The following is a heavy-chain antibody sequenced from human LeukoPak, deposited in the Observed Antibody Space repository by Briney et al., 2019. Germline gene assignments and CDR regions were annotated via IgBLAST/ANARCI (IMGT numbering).Heavy chain of an antibody. D-gene: IGHD5-12*01. CDR1: GFTFHHYA. CDR2: ISWNSGSI. Sequence: GGSLRLSCAASGFTFHHYAIHWVRQVPGKGLEWVSGISWNSGSIGYADSVKGRFTISRDNAKNSVYLQMNSLRAEDTALYYCAKDKAPLYSGYDWDLDFWGQGTLVTVS. V-gene: IGHV3-9*01. J-gene: IGHJ4*02. CDR3: AKDKAPLYSGYDWDLDF.